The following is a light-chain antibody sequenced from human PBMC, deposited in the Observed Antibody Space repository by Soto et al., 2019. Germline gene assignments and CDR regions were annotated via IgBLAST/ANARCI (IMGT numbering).Light chain of an antibody. Sequence: IQLTQSPSSISATVGEGVTMXXRASQGSSRYVAWYQQKPGQAPKLXIYAASSLQSGVPSRFSGSGAGTDFTLTISSLQPEDFATYYCQHSSRTPSTFGQGTRLDIK. J-gene: IGKJ5*01. V-gene: IGKV1-39*01. CDR3: QHSSRTPST. CDR1: QGSSRY. CDR2: AAS.